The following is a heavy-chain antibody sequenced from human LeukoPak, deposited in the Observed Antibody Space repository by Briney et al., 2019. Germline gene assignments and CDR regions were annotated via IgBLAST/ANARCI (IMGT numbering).Heavy chain of an antibody. V-gene: IGHV1-18*01. J-gene: IGHJ4*02. Sequence: ASVKVSCKASGYTFTSYGITWVRQAPGQGLEWMGWISAYNGKTNYAQKLQGRVTMTTDTSTSTAYMELRSLRSDDTAVYYCARASYCSDGSCYSDYWGQGTLVTVSS. CDR3: ARASYCSDGSCYSDY. CDR2: ISAYNGKT. D-gene: IGHD2-15*01. CDR1: GYTFTSYG.